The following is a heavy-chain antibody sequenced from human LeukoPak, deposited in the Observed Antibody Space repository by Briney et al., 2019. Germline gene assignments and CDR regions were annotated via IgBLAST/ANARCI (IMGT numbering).Heavy chain of an antibody. CDR1: GGSISSYY. D-gene: IGHD2-2*01. CDR2: IYTSGST. J-gene: IGHJ3*02. V-gene: IGHV4-4*07. Sequence: SETLSLTCSVSGGSISSYYWSWIRQPAGKGLEWIGRIYTSGSTYYNPSLKSRVTTSVDTSKNQFSLKLSSVTAADTAVYYCARVGGLGSTYLDAFDIWGQGTMVTVSS. CDR3: ARVGGLGSTYLDAFDI.